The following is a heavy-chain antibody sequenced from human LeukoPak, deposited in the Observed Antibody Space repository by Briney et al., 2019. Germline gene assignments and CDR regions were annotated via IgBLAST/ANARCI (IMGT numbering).Heavy chain of an antibody. V-gene: IGHV3-7*01. Sequence: GGSLRLSCAASAITFSNSWMNWVRQSPGEGLEWVATIKPDGSEKWYVNSVKGRFTISRDNAKNSLYLQMDSLRVDDTAVYYCATDRFYNTFDYWGQGTLVTVSS. CDR2: IKPDGSEK. D-gene: IGHD3-10*01. CDR1: AITFSNSW. CDR3: ATDRFYNTFDY. J-gene: IGHJ4*02.